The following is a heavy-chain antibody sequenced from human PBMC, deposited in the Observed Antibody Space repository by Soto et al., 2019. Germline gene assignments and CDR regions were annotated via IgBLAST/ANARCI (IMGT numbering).Heavy chain of an antibody. V-gene: IGHV4-59*01. CDR1: GGSIRDYY. CDR2: IEYSGRN. CDR3: ASETPSVGVTCWMDH. Sequence: QVQLQESGPGLVKGSESLSLTCAVSGGSIRDYYWSWMRQAPGKGLEWVADIEYSGRNNYNPSLKSRLTLSVDAYNSQFSLKLRSVTAGDTAVDYCASETPSVGVTCWMDHWGPGTKVTVSS. J-gene: IGHJ5*02. D-gene: IGHD4-4*01.